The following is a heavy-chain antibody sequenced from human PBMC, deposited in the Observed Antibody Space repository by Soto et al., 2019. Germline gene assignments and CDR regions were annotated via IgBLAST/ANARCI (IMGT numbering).Heavy chain of an antibody. CDR2: FDPEDGET. J-gene: IGHJ4*02. CDR3: ATDNDVASTSWSFGY. V-gene: IGHV1-24*01. CDR1: GYTLTELS. D-gene: IGHD2-2*01. Sequence: GASVKVSCKVSGYTLTELSMHWMRQAPGKGLEWMGGFDPEDGETIYAQKFQGRVTMTEDTSTDTAYMELSSLRSEDTAVYYCATDNDVASTSWSFGYWGQGTLVTVSS.